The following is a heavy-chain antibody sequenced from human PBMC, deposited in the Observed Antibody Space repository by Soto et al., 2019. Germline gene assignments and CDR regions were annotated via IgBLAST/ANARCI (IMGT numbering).Heavy chain of an antibody. CDR2: ISGSGDST. J-gene: IGHJ5*02. D-gene: IGHD6-13*01. V-gene: IGHV3-23*01. CDR3: ARKDIATTGPNWFDH. CDR1: GFTFSSYA. Sequence: GGSLRLSCAASGFTFSSYAMSWVRQAPEKELEPVTAISGSGDSTYYADTVKSRFTISRDNFKNTLYLQMNNLRAEDTVLYYCARKDIATTGPNWFDHWGQGTVVTVSS.